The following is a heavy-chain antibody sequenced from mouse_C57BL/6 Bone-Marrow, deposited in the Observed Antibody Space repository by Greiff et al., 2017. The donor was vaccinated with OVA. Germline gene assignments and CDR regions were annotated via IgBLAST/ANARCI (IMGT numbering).Heavy chain of an antibody. V-gene: IGHV1-67*01. D-gene: IGHD1-1*01. CDR1: GYTFTDYA. Sequence: VQLQQSGPELVRPGVSVKISCKGSGYTFTDYAMHWVKQSHAKSLEWIGVISTYYGDASYNQKFKDKATMTVDKSSSTAYMELARLTSEDSAVYYSARPYYCGSSYEYYAMDDWGQGTSVTVYS. J-gene: IGHJ4*01. CDR3: ARPYYCGSSYEYYAMDD. CDR2: ISTYYGDA.